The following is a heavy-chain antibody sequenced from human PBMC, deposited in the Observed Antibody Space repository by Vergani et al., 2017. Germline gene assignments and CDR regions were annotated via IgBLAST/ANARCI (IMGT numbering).Heavy chain of an antibody. CDR1: GGTFSSYA. D-gene: IGHD3-22*01. CDR3: ARGWGYYDSPDY. V-gene: IGHV1-69*06. J-gene: IGHJ4*02. Sequence: QVQLVQSGAEVKKPGSSVKVSCKASGGTFSSYAISWARQAPGQGLEWMGGIIPIVGTANYAQKFQGRVTMTRNTSISTAYMELSSLRSEDTAVYYCARGWGYYDSPDYWGQGTLVTVSS. CDR2: IIPIVGTA.